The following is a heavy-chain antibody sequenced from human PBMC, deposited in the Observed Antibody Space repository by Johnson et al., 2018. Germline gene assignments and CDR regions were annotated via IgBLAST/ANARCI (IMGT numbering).Heavy chain of an antibody. D-gene: IGHD1-20*01. V-gene: IGHV3-7*01. J-gene: IGHJ3*02. CDR1: GFTFSSYW. Sequence: EVQLVESGGGLVKPGGSLRLSCAASGFTFSSYWMSWVRQAPGKGLEWVANIKQDGSEKYYVDSVKGRFTISRDNAKNSLYLQMNSLRAADTVVYYWARDPVTAGAFDIWGQGTMVTVSS. CDR2: IKQDGSEK. CDR3: ARDPVTAGAFDI.